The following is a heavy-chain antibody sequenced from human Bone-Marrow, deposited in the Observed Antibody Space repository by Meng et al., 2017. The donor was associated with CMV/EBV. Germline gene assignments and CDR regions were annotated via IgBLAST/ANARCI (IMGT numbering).Heavy chain of an antibody. D-gene: IGHD3-3*01. CDR2: INPNSGGT. V-gene: IGHV1-2*02. Sequence: ASVKVSCKASGYTFTGYYMHWVRQAPGQGLEWMGWINPNSGGTNYAQKFQGRVTMTRDTSISTAYMELSRLRSDDTAVYYCARDRTIFGVVTHYYGMDVWGQGTTATVSS. CDR3: ARDRTIFGVVTHYYGMDV. CDR1: GYTFTGYY. J-gene: IGHJ6*02.